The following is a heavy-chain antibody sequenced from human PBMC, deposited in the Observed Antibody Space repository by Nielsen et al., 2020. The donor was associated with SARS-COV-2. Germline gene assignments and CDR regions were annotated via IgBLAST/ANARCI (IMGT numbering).Heavy chain of an antibody. CDR3: ARGAGNNWFDP. CDR1: GYSFTSYW. J-gene: IGHJ5*02. Sequence: QVSCKGSGYSFTSYWIGWVRQMPGKGLEWMGIIFPGDSDTRYSPSFQGQVTISADRSISTAYLQWSSLKASDTAMYYCARGAGNNWFDPWGQGTLVTVSS. CDR2: IFPGDSDT. V-gene: IGHV5-51*01.